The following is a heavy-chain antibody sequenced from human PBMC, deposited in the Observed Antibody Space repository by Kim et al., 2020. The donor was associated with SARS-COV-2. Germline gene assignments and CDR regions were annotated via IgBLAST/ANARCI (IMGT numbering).Heavy chain of an antibody. CDR3: ARDHLEGFKTTRNWFDP. V-gene: IGHV3-21*01. CDR1: GFTFSSYS. Sequence: GGSLRLSCAASGFTFSSYSMNWVRQAPGKGLEWVSSISSSSSYIYYADSVKGRFTISRDNAKNSLYLQMNSLRAEDTAVYYCARDHLEGFKTTRNWFDPWGQGTLVTVSS. CDR2: ISSSSSYI. J-gene: IGHJ5*02. D-gene: IGHD4-4*01.